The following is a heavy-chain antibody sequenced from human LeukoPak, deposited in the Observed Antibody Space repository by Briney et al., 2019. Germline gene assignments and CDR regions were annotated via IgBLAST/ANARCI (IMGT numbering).Heavy chain of an antibody. CDR1: GGTFSSYT. D-gene: IGHD6-6*01. CDR2: IIPILGIA. J-gene: IGHJ5*02. CDR3: ARGTSSSSGDWFDP. V-gene: IGHV1-69*02. Sequence: SVKVSCKASGGTFSSYTISWVRQAPGQGLEWTGRIIPILGIANYAQKFQGRVTITADKSTSTAYMELSSLRSEDTAVYYCARGTSSSSGDWFDPWGQGTLVTVSS.